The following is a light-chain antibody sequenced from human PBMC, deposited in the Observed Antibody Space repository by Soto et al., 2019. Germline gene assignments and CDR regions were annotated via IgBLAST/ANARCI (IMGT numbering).Light chain of an antibody. CDR1: SSNIGAGYH. CDR2: DNT. V-gene: IGLV1-40*01. J-gene: IGLJ1*01. Sequence: QSVLTQPPSVSGAPGQXXTLSCTGSSSNIGAGYHVHWYQHLPGTAPKLLISDNTNRPSGVPDRFSGSKSGTSASLAITGLQAEDEADYYCQSYDTSLREYVFGTGTKVTVL. CDR3: QSYDTSLREYV.